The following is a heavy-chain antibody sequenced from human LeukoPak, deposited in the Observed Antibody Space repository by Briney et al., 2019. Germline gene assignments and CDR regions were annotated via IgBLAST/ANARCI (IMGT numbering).Heavy chain of an antibody. CDR2: VSPYNGNT. V-gene: IGHV1-18*01. D-gene: IGHD3-22*01. Sequence: ASVKVSCKTSGYTFTDYDITWVRQAPGQGLEWMGRVSPYNGNTNYAQKLQGRVTMTTDTSTSTAYMELRSLRSDDTAVYYCARVTYYYDSSGYYPSYFQHWGQGTLVTVSS. J-gene: IGHJ1*01. CDR1: GYTFTDYD. CDR3: ARVTYYYDSSGYYPSYFQH.